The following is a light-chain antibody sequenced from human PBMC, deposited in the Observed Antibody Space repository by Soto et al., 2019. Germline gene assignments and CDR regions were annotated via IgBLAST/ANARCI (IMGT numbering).Light chain of an antibody. Sequence: DIQMTQSPSSLSASVGDTVTITCRASQSIYIYLNWYQQTPGKAPNLLIFGASTLQSGVPSRFSGSGSGTDFTLTISGLQPDDFATYYCQQSYSPITFGQGTRLEIK. J-gene: IGKJ5*01. V-gene: IGKV1-39*01. CDR1: QSIYIY. CDR2: GAS. CDR3: QQSYSPIT.